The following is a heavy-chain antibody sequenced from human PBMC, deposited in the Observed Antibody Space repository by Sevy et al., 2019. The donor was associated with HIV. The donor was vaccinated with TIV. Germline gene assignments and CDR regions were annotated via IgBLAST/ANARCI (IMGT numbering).Heavy chain of an antibody. CDR2: INHSGST. D-gene: IGHD6-13*01. CDR1: GGSFSGYY. CDR3: ARVRLAAAGDAFDI. Sequence: SETLSLTCAVYGGSFSGYYWSWNRQSPGKGLEWIGEINHSGSTNYNASLKSRVTISIDTSKNQFSLRLNSVTAADTAVYYCARVRLAAAGDAFDIWGQGTMVTVSS. V-gene: IGHV4-34*01. J-gene: IGHJ3*02.